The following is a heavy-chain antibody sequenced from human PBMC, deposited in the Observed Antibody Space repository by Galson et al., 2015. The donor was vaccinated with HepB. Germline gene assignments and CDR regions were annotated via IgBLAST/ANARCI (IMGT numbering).Heavy chain of an antibody. CDR1: GFTFSNYA. V-gene: IGHV3-23*01. D-gene: IGHD6-19*01. CDR3: AKDPYLYSALAGTMAGFDY. CDR2: ISGSAYST. Sequence: SLRLSCAASGFTFSNYAMSWVRQAPGKGLEWISSISGSAYSTYYADSVKGRFFISRDNSKNTLYLQMNSLRAEDTALYYCAKDPYLYSALAGTMAGFDYWGQGTLVTVSS. J-gene: IGHJ4*02.